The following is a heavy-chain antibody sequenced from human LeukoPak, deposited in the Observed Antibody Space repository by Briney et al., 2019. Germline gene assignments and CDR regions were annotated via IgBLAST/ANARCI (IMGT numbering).Heavy chain of an antibody. V-gene: IGHV3-21*04. CDR2: LSSGRSP. D-gene: IGHD2-8*02. CDR1: GFAISTYA. J-gene: IGHJ4*01. CDR3: ARQLGYCAAGTCYFDS. Sequence: PGGSLRLSCAASGFAISTYARAWVRQAPGKGLEWISSLSSGRSPSYSDSLEGRLTMSSDNARNTLYLQMDNLRGEDTAMYYCARQLGYCAAGTCYFDSWGHGTQVTVSS.